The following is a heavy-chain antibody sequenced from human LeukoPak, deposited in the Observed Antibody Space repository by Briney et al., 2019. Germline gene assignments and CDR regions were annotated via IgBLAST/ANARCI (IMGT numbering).Heavy chain of an antibody. D-gene: IGHD1-26*01. CDR2: ISWDSGSI. J-gene: IGHJ4*02. CDR3: AKDIRSGSYYVFDY. V-gene: IGHV3-9*01. Sequence: TGRSLRLSCAVSGFTFDDYAMHWVRGSPGQGLEWVSGISWDSGSIGYADSVNGRFTIFRDNAKNSLYLQMNSLRAEDTALYYCAKDIRSGSYYVFDYWGQRTHVTVSS. CDR1: GFTFDDYA.